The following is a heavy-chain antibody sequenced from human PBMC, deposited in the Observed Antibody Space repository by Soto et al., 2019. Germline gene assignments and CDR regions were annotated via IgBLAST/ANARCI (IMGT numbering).Heavy chain of an antibody. CDR1: GGSMNNYY. Sequence: QVQLQESGPGLVKPSETLSLTCTVSGGSMNNYYWSWIRQPPGKGLEWIGYIYYTGSTNYNPSLKSRVTISADTSKNQFSLKLSSVTAADTAVYHCARSPGWSSGWYYFDYWGQGTLVTVSS. CDR3: ARSPGWSSGWYYFDY. J-gene: IGHJ4*02. D-gene: IGHD6-19*01. CDR2: IYYTGST. V-gene: IGHV4-59*01.